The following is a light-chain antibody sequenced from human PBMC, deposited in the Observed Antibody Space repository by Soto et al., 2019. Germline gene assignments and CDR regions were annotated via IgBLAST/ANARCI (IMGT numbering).Light chain of an antibody. J-gene: IGLJ1*01. V-gene: IGLV2-14*01. CDR3: SSYTSSSGV. CDR2: DVS. CDR1: SSDVDGYNY. Sequence: QSALTQPASVSGSPGQSITISCTGTSSDVDGYNYVSWYQQHPGKAPKLMIYDVSNRPSGVSNRFSGSKSGNTASLTISGLQAEDEADYYCSSYTSSSGVFGTGTKLTVL.